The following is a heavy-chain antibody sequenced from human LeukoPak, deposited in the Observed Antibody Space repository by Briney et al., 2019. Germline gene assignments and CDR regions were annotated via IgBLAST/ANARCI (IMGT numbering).Heavy chain of an antibody. Sequence: APVKVSCKASGYTFTSYYMHWVRQAPGQGLEWMGIINPSGGSTSYAQKFQGRVTMTRDTSTSTAYMELRSLRSDDTAVYYCAREACSGGSCYLTFDYWGQGTLVTVSS. CDR1: GYTFTSYY. V-gene: IGHV1-46*01. CDR3: AREACSGGSCYLTFDY. D-gene: IGHD2-15*01. CDR2: INPSGGST. J-gene: IGHJ4*02.